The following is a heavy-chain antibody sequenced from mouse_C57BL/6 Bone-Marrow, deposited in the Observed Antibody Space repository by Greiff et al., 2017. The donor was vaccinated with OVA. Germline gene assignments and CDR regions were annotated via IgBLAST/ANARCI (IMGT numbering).Heavy chain of an antibody. D-gene: IGHD1-1*01. CDR3: ARSTTTVVEGY. CDR1: GYTFTDYY. Sequence: VQLQQSGPVLVKPGASVKMSCKASGYTFTDYYMNWVKQSHGKSLEWIGVINPYNGGTSYNQKFKGKATLTVDKPSSTAYMELNSLTSEDAAVYACARSTTTVVEGYWGQGTTLTVSS. J-gene: IGHJ2*01. CDR2: INPYNGGT. V-gene: IGHV1-19*01.